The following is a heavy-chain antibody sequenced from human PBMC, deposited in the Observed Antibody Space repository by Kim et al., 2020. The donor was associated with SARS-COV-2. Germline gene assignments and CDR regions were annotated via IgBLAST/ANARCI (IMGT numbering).Heavy chain of an antibody. CDR2: GST. D-gene: IGHD2-15*01. V-gene: IGHV3-53*01. Sequence: GSTYYAACGKGRFTSSRDSSSNTLYLQMNRLRAEDTAVYYCASLLTALDYWGQGTLVTVSS. CDR3: ASLLTALDY. J-gene: IGHJ4*02.